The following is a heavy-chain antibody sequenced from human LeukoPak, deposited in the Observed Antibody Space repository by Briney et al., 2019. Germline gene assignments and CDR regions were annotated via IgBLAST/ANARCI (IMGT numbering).Heavy chain of an antibody. CDR2: INRDGSTP. D-gene: IGHD3-10*01. CDR3: ARDKKSGESSEIDY. J-gene: IGHJ4*02. CDR1: GFSFSHYW. Sequence: PGGSLRLSCAASGFSFSHYWVHCVRQAPGKGLVWVSRINRDGSTPKYADSVKGRFIVSRDNAKNTLNLQMNSLRAEDTAVYYCARDKKSGESSEIDYWGQGALVTVSS. V-gene: IGHV3-74*03.